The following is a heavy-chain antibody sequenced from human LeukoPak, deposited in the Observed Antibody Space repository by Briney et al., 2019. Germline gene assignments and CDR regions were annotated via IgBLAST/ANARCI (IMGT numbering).Heavy chain of an antibody. CDR1: GFSFSRFG. J-gene: IGHJ4*02. CDR2: ISSTSGDV. CDR3: AQKGGTDH. D-gene: IGHD2-15*01. V-gene: IGHV3-48*01. Sequence: GGSLRLACVASGFSFSRFGMNWVRQAPGKALEWVSHISSTSGDVYYADSVKGRFTISRNNAKNSLYLQMNSLRVEDTAIYYCAQKGGTDHWGQGTLVTVSS.